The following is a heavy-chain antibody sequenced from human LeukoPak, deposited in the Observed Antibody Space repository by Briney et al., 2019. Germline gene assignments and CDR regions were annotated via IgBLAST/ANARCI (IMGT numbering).Heavy chain of an antibody. J-gene: IGHJ4*02. CDR1: GFTFSSYA. D-gene: IGHD5-12*01. CDR2: ISGSGGST. Sequence: GGSLRLSCAASGFTFSSYAMSWVRQAPGKGLEWVSAISGSGGSTYYADSVKGRFTISRDNSKNTLYLQLNSLRPEDTAVYYCARDQLAYSGYDTPFDYWGQGTLVTVSS. V-gene: IGHV3-23*01. CDR3: ARDQLAYSGYDTPFDY.